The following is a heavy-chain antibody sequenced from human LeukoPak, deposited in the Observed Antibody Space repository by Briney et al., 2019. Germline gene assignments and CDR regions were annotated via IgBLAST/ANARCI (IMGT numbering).Heavy chain of an antibody. V-gene: IGHV1-46*01. Sequence: ASVKVSCKASGYTFTSYYMHWVRQAPGQGLEWMGIINPSGGSTSYAQKFQGRVTMTRDTSTSTVYMGLSSLRSEDTAVYYCARGGDILTGYYNWFDPWGQGTLVTVSS. CDR3: ARGGDILTGYYNWFDP. D-gene: IGHD3-9*01. CDR2: INPSGGST. J-gene: IGHJ5*02. CDR1: GYTFTSYY.